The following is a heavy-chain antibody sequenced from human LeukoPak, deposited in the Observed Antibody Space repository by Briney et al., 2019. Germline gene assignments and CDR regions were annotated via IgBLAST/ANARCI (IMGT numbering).Heavy chain of an antibody. Sequence: PGGSLRLSRAASGFTFRSYAMTWVRQAPGKGLEWVSVISGSGGNAYCADSVKGRFTISRDNFKNTLYLQMNSLTAEDTAIYYCAKGGTSSWYFVFDYWGQGVLVTVSS. CDR3: AKGGTSSWYFVFDY. CDR2: ISGSGGNA. J-gene: IGHJ4*02. D-gene: IGHD6-13*01. V-gene: IGHV3-23*01. CDR1: GFTFRSYA.